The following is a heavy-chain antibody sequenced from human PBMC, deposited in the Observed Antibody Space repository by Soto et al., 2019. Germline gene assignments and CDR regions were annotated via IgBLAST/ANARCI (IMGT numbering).Heavy chain of an antibody. CDR1: GGSISSDY. D-gene: IGHD6-13*01. Sequence: SETLSVTCTVSGGSISSDYWSWIRQPPGKGLEWIGYIYYSGSTNYNPSLKSRVTISVDTSKNQFSLKLSSVTAADTAVYYCASSVQPQQLVLFAYWGQGTLVTVS. CDR2: IYYSGST. J-gene: IGHJ4*02. CDR3: ASSVQPQQLVLFAY. V-gene: IGHV4-59*01.